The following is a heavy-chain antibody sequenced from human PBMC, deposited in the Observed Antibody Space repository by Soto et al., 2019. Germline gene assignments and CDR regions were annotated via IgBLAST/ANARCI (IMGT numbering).Heavy chain of an antibody. Sequence: PGESLKISCKGSVYSFTSYWISWVRQMPGKGLEWMGRIDPSDSYTNYSPSFQGHVTISADKSISTAYLQWSSLKASDTAMYYCARQGELLNGMDVWGQGTTVTVSS. CDR2: IDPSDSYT. CDR1: VYSFTSYW. V-gene: IGHV5-10-1*01. D-gene: IGHD1-26*01. CDR3: ARQGELLNGMDV. J-gene: IGHJ6*02.